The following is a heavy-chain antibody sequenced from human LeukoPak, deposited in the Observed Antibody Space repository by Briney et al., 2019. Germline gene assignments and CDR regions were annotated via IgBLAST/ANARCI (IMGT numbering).Heavy chain of an antibody. CDR3: ASGKVVRFDY. CDR2: IYYSGST. V-gene: IGHV4-39*01. J-gene: IGHJ4*02. D-gene: IGHD2-2*01. CDR1: GGSISSSSYY. Sequence: SETLSLTCTVSGGSISSSSYYWGWIRQPPGKGLEWIGSIYYSGSTYYNPSLKSRVTISVDTSKNQFSLKLGSVTAADTAVYYCASGKVVRFDYWGQGTLVTVSS.